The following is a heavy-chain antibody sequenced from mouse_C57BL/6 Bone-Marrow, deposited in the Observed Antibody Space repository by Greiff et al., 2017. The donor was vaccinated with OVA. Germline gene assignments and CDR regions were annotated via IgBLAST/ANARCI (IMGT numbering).Heavy chain of an antibody. CDR2: ISSGSSTI. V-gene: IGHV5-17*01. J-gene: IGHJ4*01. Sequence: EVKVVESGGGLVKPGGSLKLSCAASGFTFSDYGMHWVRQAPEKGLEWVAYISSGSSTIYYADTVKGRFTISRDNAKNTLFLQMTILRSEDTAMYYCARRLWLRRRTFNAMDYWGQGTSVTVSS. CDR1: GFTFSDYG. D-gene: IGHD2-2*01. CDR3: ARRLWLRRRTFNAMDY.